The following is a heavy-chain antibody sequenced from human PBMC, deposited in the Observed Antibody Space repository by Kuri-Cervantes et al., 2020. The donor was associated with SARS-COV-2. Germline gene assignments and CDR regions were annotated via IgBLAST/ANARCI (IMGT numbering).Heavy chain of an antibody. CDR3: ARIQETTIFGVVIHLYYYMDV. J-gene: IGHJ6*03. CDR1: GFTFSSYA. Sequence: GESLKISCAASGFTFSSYAMSWVRQAPGKGLEWVSAISSSGSTIYYADSVKGRFTISRDNAKNSLYLQMNSLRAEDTAVYYCARIQETTIFGVVIHLYYYMDVWGKGTTVTVSS. V-gene: IGHV3-48*04. D-gene: IGHD3-3*01. CDR2: ISSSGSTI.